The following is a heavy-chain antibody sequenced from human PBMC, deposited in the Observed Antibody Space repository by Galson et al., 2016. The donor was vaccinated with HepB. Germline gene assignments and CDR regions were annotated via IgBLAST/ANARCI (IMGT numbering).Heavy chain of an antibody. CDR1: QFTFSNYA. V-gene: IGHV3-66*02. D-gene: IGHD4-17*01. J-gene: IGHJ4*02. CDR3: ARGVYGDHGWFDY. Sequence: SLRLSCAASQFTFSNYAMAWVRQSPGKGLEYVSVIYSGGTTYYADSVKGRFTISRDNSKNTLFLQMNTLRAEDTAVYYCARGVYGDHGWFDYWGQGTLVTVSS. CDR2: IYSGGTT.